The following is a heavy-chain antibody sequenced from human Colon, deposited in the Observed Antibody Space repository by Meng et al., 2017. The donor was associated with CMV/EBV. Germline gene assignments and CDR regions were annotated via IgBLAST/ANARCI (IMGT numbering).Heavy chain of an antibody. CDR3: AREPGHCSSTSCYTEGYYFDT. J-gene: IGHJ4*02. V-gene: IGHV3-66*03. D-gene: IGHD2-2*02. CDR1: GFNVATYY. Sequence: GESLNIYWAAAGFNVATYYLNLVRQAPGKGLERVSVNTDSGKTHYADSVKGRFTISRDTSRNTVNLEMNNLRGEDAAVYYCAREPGHCSSTSCYTEGYYFDTWGQGTMVTVSS. CDR2: NTDSGKT.